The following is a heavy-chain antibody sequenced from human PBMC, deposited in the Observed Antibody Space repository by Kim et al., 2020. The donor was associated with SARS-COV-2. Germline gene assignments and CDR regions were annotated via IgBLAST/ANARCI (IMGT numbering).Heavy chain of an antibody. V-gene: IGHV3-21*01. J-gene: IGHJ6*02. CDR1: GFSFSGYS. CDR3: ARVYVWSSSGWQITRPDYYGMDV. CDR2: ISSSSSYI. D-gene: IGHD6-19*01. Sequence: GGSLRLSCAASGFSFSGYSMNWVRLAPGKGLEWLSFISSSSSYIYYADSLKGRFTISRDNAKNSLYLQMNSLRVEDTALYYCARVYVWSSSGWQITRPDYYGMDVWGQGTTVTVS.